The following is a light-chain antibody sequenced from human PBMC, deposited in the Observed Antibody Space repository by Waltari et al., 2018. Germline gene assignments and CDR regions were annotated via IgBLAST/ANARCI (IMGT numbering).Light chain of an antibody. J-gene: IGKJ3*01. CDR3: QQLNS. CDR2: GAS. CDR1: QGISSY. V-gene: IGKV1-9*01. Sequence: DIQLTQSPSFLSASVGDRVTTTCRASQGISSYLAWYQQKPGKAPKLLIYGASPLQSGVPSRFSGSGSGTEFTLTISSLQPEDFATYYCQQLNSFGPGTKVDIK.